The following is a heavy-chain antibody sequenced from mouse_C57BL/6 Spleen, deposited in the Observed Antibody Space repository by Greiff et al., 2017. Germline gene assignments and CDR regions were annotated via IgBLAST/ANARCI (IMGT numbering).Heavy chain of an antibody. CDR3: ARGLRGEFLGY. D-gene: IGHD2-2*01. V-gene: IGHV1-69*01. J-gene: IGHJ2*01. CDR1: GYTFTSYW. Sequence: QVQLKQPGAELVMPGASVKLSCKASGYTFTSYWMHWVKQRPGQGLEWIGEIDPSDSYTNYNQKFKGKSTLTVDKSSSTAYMQLSSLTSEDSAVYYCARGLRGEFLGYWGQGTTLTVSS. CDR2: IDPSDSYT.